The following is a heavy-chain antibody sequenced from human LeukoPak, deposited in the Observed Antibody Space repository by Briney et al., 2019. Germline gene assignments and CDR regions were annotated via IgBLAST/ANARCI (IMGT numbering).Heavy chain of an antibody. V-gene: IGHV1-46*01. Sequence: GASVTVSCTASGYTFTIYYMHWVRQAPGQGLEWMGIINPSGGSTSYAQKFQGRVTMTRDTSTSTVYMELSSLRSEDTAVYYCARVEGGSYYFDYWGQGTLVTVSS. CDR1: GYTFTIYY. J-gene: IGHJ4*02. D-gene: IGHD3-16*01. CDR3: ARVEGGSYYFDY. CDR2: INPSGGST.